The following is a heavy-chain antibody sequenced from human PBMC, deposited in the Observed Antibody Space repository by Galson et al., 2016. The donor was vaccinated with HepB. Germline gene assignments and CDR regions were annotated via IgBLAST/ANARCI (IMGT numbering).Heavy chain of an antibody. V-gene: IGHV4-61*01. CDR3: TRGRGIAL. CDR2: IHDSGNT. J-gene: IGHJ4*02. CDR1: SDPVTSGTYY. Sequence: SETLSLTCTVSSDPVTSGTYYWSWVRQSPGKGLDWIGYIHDSGNTNYNPSIKSRVTISRDTSRNQFSLILTSVTAADTAVYYCTRGRGIALWGQGTLVTVSS.